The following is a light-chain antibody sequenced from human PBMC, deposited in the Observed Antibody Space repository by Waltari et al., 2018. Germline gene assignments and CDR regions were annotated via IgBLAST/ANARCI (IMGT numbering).Light chain of an antibody. CDR3: QSYDSSLSGVV. V-gene: IGLV1-40*01. CDR2: GDI. J-gene: IGLJ2*01. CDR1: SPNIGANYD. Sequence: QSVLTQPPSLSGAPGQRVTLSCTGSSPNIGANYDVHWYQHLPGTAPKLLIYGDINRPSGVPDRFSGSKSGTSASLAITGLRAEDEADYYCQSYDSSLSGVVFGGGTKLTVL.